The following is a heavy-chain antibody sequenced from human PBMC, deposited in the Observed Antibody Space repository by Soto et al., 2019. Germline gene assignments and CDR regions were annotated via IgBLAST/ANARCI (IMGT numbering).Heavy chain of an antibody. CDR2: ISSSSSYI. V-gene: IGHV3-21*01. J-gene: IGHJ5*02. D-gene: IGHD3-22*01. CDR1: GFTFSSYS. CDR3: ARDRIDEYYYDSSGYWP. Sequence: GGSLRLSCAASGFTFSSYSMNWVRRAPGKGLEWVSSISSSSSYIYYADSVKGRFTISRDKAKNSLYLQMNSLRAEDTAVYYCARDRIDEYYYDSSGYWPWGQGTLVTVSS.